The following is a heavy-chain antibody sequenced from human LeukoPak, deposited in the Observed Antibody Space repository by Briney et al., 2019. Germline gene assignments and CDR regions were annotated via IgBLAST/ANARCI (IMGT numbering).Heavy chain of an antibody. CDR2: IGGSGGTT. Sequence: GGSLRLSCAASGFTFASYVMNWVRQAPGKGLEWVSTIGGSGGTTYYGDSVRGRFTISRDNSKNTLYLQMNSLRPEDTAIYYCAKDIFFESGGSHGMDVWGQGTTVTVSS. CDR1: GFTFASYV. D-gene: IGHD3-16*01. J-gene: IGHJ6*02. CDR3: AKDIFFESGGSHGMDV. V-gene: IGHV3-23*01.